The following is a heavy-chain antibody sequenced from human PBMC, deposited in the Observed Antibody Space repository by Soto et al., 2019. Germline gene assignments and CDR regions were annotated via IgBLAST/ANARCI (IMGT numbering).Heavy chain of an antibody. D-gene: IGHD6-13*01. Sequence: SVKVSCKASGGTFSSYAISWVRQAPGQGLEWMGGIIPIFGTANYAQKFQGRVTITADESTSTAYMELSSLRSEDTAVYYCARAALVHGDYYYYGMDVWGQGTTVTVSS. CDR3: ARAALVHGDYYYYGMDV. J-gene: IGHJ6*02. CDR1: GGTFSSYA. V-gene: IGHV1-69*13. CDR2: IIPIFGTA.